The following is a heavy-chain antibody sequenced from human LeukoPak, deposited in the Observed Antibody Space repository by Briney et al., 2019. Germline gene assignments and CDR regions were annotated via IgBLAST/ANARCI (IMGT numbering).Heavy chain of an antibody. D-gene: IGHD2-2*01. J-gene: IGHJ5*02. CDR1: GGSISSYY. V-gene: IGHV4-4*07. CDR2: IYTSGST. Sequence: SETLSLTCTVSGGSISSYYWSWIRQPAGKGLEWIGRIYTSGSTNYNPSLKSRVTMSVDTSKNQFSLKLSSVTAADTAVYYCARAHDWHPPQLLSGSGFDPWGQGTLVTVSS. CDR3: ARAHDWHPPQLLSGSGFDP.